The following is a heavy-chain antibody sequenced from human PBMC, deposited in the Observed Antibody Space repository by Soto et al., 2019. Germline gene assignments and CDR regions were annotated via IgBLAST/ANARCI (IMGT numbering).Heavy chain of an antibody. Sequence: ASVKVSCKASGGSFTYTLSWVRQAPRQGLEWMGGIIPIFGTTNYAQKFQGRVTITADESTKTAYMELSTLRSEDTAVYYCARLHSHGTYGMDVWGQGTTVTVSS. D-gene: IGHD5-18*01. V-gene: IGHV1-69*13. CDR3: ARLHSHGTYGMDV. CDR2: IIPIFGTT. CDR1: GGSFTYT. J-gene: IGHJ6*02.